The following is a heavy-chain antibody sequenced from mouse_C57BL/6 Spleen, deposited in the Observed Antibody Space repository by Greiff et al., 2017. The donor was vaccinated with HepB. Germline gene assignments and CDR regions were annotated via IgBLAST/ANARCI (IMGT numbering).Heavy chain of an antibody. CDR3: ARGRGNYGAMDY. Sequence: QVQLQQPGAELVRPGTSVKLSCKASGYTFTSYWMHWVKQRPGQGLEWIGVIDPSDSYTNYNQKFKGKATLTVDTSSSTAYMQLSSLTSEDSAVYFCARGRGNYGAMDYWGQGTSVTVSS. V-gene: IGHV1-59*01. D-gene: IGHD2-1*01. J-gene: IGHJ4*01. CDR2: IDPSDSYT. CDR1: GYTFTSYW.